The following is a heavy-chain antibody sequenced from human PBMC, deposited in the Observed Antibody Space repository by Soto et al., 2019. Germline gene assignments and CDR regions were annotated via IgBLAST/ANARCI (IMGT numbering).Heavy chain of an antibody. Sequence: EVQLVEAGGGVVQPGGSLRLSCVASGFTFSSYYMSWAREDPGRGLEWLAKIKQDGSEKSYVDSVRGRFTISRDNAKISLYLEMDSLRPEDTAVYFCGRISRGAPGSTFWGQGTLVTVSS. D-gene: IGHD2-2*01. J-gene: IGHJ4*02. V-gene: IGHV3-7*03. CDR3: GRISRGAPGSTF. CDR1: GFTFSSYY. CDR2: IKQDGSEK.